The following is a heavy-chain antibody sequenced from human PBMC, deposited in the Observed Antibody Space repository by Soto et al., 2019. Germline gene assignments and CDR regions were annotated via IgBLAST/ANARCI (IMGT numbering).Heavy chain of an antibody. D-gene: IGHD3-10*01. Sequence: QVQLVQSGAEVKKPGSSVKVSCKASGGTFSSHAITWVRQAPGQGLEWMGGIIPLFGTANYAQKFQGRVTITADESTSTAYMALSSLKSEDTAMYFCARDPARGSPSWGQGTLVTVSS. CDR2: IIPLFGTA. CDR3: ARDPARGSPS. V-gene: IGHV1-69*01. J-gene: IGHJ5*02. CDR1: GGTFSSHA.